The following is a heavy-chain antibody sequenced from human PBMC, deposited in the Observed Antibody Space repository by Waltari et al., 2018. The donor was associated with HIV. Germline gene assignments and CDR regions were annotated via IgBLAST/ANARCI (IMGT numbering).Heavy chain of an antibody. CDR3: AREYSSSSRTGDY. D-gene: IGHD6-6*01. CDR2: SNPNSGGT. Sequence: QVQLVQSGAEVKKPGASVKVSCKASGYTFTGYYMHWVRQAPGQGVEWMVGSNPNSGGTNKAQKFQGRVTMTRDTSISTAYMELSRLRSDDTAVYYCAREYSSSSRTGDYWGQGTLVTVSS. J-gene: IGHJ4*02. CDR1: GYTFTGYY. V-gene: IGHV1-2*02.